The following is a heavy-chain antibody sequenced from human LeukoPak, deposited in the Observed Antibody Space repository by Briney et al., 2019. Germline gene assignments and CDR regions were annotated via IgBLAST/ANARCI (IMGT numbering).Heavy chain of an antibody. J-gene: IGHJ4*02. Sequence: PSETLSLTCTVSGGSISSSSYYWGWIRQPPGKGLEWIGSIYYSGSTYYNPSLKSRVTISVDTSKNQFSLKLSSVTAADTAVYYCARFPSTMIVVDVIDYWGQGTLVTVSS. CDR2: IYYSGST. CDR1: GGSISSSSYY. CDR3: ARFPSTMIVVDVIDY. D-gene: IGHD3-22*01. V-gene: IGHV4-39*01.